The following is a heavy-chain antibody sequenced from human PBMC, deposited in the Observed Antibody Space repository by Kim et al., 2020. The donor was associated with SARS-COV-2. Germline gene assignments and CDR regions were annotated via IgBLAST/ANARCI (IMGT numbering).Heavy chain of an antibody. CDR3: TTGNIVVVAALYYYGMDV. D-gene: IGHD2-15*01. Sequence: KGRFTIARDDSKNTLYLQMNSLKTEDTAVYYCTTGNIVVVAALYYYGMDVWGQGTTVTVSS. V-gene: IGHV3-15*01. J-gene: IGHJ6*02.